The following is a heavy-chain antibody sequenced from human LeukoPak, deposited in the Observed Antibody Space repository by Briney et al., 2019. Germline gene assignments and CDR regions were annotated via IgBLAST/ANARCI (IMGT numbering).Heavy chain of an antibody. CDR1: GGSISSSGFY. CDR3: ARGYCSSTSCYSPYYFDY. J-gene: IGHJ4*02. D-gene: IGHD2-2*01. V-gene: IGHV4-39*01. CDR2: FYYGATT. Sequence: KPSETLSLTCTVSGGSISSSGFYWGWIRQSPGKGLEWIGSFYYGATTHYNPSLKSRVTISVDTSKNQFSLKLSSVTAADTAVYYCARGYCSSTSCYSPYYFDYWGQGTLVTVSS.